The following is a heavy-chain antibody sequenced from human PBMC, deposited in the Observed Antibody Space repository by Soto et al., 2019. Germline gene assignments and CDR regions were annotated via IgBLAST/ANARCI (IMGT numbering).Heavy chain of an antibody. CDR1: GGSISSGNYY. J-gene: IGHJ4*02. CDR2: IYYSVST. Sequence: QLQLQESGPGLVKPSETLSLTCTVSGGSISSGNYYWAWIRQPLGKGLEWIGSIYYSVSTYYNPSLMSRVTISVDTSKNLFSLKLSSVTAADTAVYYCASPYFAFWGQGTLVSVSS. V-gene: IGHV4-39*01. CDR3: ASPYFAF.